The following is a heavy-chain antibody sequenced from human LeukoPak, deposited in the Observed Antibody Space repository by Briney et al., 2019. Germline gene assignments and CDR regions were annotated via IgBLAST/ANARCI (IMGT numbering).Heavy chain of an antibody. CDR2: IYHSGST. Sequence: SETLSLTCTVSGGSISSGGYYWSWIRQPPGKGLEWIGYIYHSGSTYYNPSLKSRVTISVDRSKNQFSLKLSSVTAADTAVYYCARDDPYDSSGYYNSPIDYWGQGTLVTVSS. CDR1: GGSISSGGYY. J-gene: IGHJ4*02. D-gene: IGHD3-22*01. CDR3: ARDDPYDSSGYYNSPIDY. V-gene: IGHV4-30-2*01.